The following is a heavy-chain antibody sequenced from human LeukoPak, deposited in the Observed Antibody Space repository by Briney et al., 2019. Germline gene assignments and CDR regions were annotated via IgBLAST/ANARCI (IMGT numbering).Heavy chain of an antibody. J-gene: IGHJ4*02. CDR1: GFTFDDYA. V-gene: IGHV3-9*01. D-gene: IGHD3-3*01. Sequence: GGSLRLSCAASGFTFDDYAMHWVRQAPGKGLEWVSGTSWNSGSIGYADSVKGRFTISRDNAKNSLYLQMNSLRAEDTAVYYCAKRGERFLEWLLSYLDYWGQGTLVTVSS. CDR2: TSWNSGSI. CDR3: AKRGERFLEWLLSYLDY.